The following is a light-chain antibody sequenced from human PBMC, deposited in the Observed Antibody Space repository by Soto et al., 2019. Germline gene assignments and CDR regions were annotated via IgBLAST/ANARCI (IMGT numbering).Light chain of an antibody. J-gene: IGKJ4*01. Sequence: AIQLAQSPSSLSASVGDRVTINCRANQGIGSALAWYQLKPGTTPNLLIYDGSTLEDGVPSRFSGSGSGTDFTLTISSLQPEDFATYYCQQFNSYPLTFGGGTKVEIK. CDR3: QQFNSYPLT. V-gene: IGKV1-13*02. CDR1: QGIGSA. CDR2: DGS.